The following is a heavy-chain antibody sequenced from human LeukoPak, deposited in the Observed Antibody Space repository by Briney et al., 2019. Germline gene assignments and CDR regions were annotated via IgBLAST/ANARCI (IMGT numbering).Heavy chain of an antibody. CDR3: AKDYCGGDCSSGWYFDL. Sequence: KPGGSLRLSCAASGFTFRSYSMNWVRQAPGKGLEWVSSISSSSSYIYYADSVKGRFTISRDNAKNSLYLQMNSLRAEDTALYYCAKDYCGGDCSSGWYFDLWGRGTLVTVSS. V-gene: IGHV3-21*04. D-gene: IGHD2-21*02. CDR2: ISSSSSYI. CDR1: GFTFRSYS. J-gene: IGHJ2*01.